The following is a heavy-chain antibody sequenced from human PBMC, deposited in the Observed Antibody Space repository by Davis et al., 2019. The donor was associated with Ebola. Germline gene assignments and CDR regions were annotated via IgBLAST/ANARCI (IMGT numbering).Heavy chain of an antibody. V-gene: IGHV3-15*01. Sequence: PGGSLRLSCAASGFTFSTVWMTWVRQAPGKGLECVGRVKSKTDGWTTHYAAPAKGRFTNSRDDSKNTVFLQMNSMRIEDTAVYYCATGTAVPAVQAFKIWGQGTMVTVSS. D-gene: IGHD6-19*01. CDR2: VKSKTDGWTT. CDR3: ATGTAVPAVQAFKI. J-gene: IGHJ3*02. CDR1: GFTFSTVW.